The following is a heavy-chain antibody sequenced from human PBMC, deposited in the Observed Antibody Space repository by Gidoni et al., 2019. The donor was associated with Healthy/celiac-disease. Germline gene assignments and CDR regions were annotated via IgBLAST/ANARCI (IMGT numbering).Heavy chain of an antibody. D-gene: IGHD4-4*01. CDR3: ASGLDYSSALDY. CDR1: GGSLRSSSYY. Sequence: QLQLQESGPGLVKPSETLSLTCTVSGGSLRSSSYYWGWIRQPPGKGLEWIGSIYYSGSTYYNPSLKSRVTISVDTSKNQFSLKLSSVTAADTAVYYCASGLDYSSALDYWGQGTLVTVSS. CDR2: IYYSGST. J-gene: IGHJ4*02. V-gene: IGHV4-39*01.